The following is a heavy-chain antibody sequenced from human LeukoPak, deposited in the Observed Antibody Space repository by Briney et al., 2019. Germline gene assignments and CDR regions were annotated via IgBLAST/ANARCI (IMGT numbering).Heavy chain of an antibody. CDR2: ISWRSSDI. V-gene: IGHV3-21*01. CDR3: AKGSMNYYGSGSYGMGFYFDY. CDR1: GLTLSSYN. J-gene: IGHJ4*02. D-gene: IGHD3-10*01. Sequence: PGGSLRLSCVASGLTLSSYNMKWVRQAPGKRLEWVSSISWRSSDIEYADSVKGRFTISRDIDKKSLYLQMNSLRVEDTAVYYCAKGSMNYYGSGSYGMGFYFDYWGQGTLVTVSS.